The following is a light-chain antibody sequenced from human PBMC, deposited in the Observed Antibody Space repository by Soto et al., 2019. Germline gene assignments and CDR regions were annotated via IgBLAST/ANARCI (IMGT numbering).Light chain of an antibody. CDR2: DAS. J-gene: IGKJ2*01. CDR3: QQYNSYSPYT. Sequence: DIQMTQSPSTLSASVGDRVTITCRASQSISSWLARYQQKPGKAPKLLIYDASSLESGVPSRFSGSGSGTEFTLTISSLQPDDFATYYCQQYNSYSPYTFGQGTKVDIK. V-gene: IGKV1-5*01. CDR1: QSISSW.